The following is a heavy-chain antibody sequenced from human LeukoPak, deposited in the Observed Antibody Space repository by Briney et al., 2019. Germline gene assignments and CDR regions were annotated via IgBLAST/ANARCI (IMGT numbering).Heavy chain of an antibody. J-gene: IGHJ5*02. V-gene: IGHV3-23*01. CDR1: GFTFSSYG. CDR2: ISDSGGYT. D-gene: IGHD6-19*01. CDR3: ARDHYIMYSSGWYGWFDP. Sequence: QTGGSLRLSCAASGFTFSSYGMSWVRQAPGKGLEWVSAISDSGGYTYYADSVKGRFTISRDNSKNTLYLQMNSLRAEDTAVYYCARDHYIMYSSGWYGWFDPWGQGTLVTVSS.